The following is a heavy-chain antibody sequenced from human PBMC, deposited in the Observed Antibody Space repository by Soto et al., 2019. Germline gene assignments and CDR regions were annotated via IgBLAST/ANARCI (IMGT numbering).Heavy chain of an antibody. D-gene: IGHD2-15*01. CDR3: ARHSGGSRGRFGP. CDR2: LFYSGVT. CDR1: GDSISTSY. V-gene: IGHV4-59*01. Sequence: QVQLQESGPGLVKPSETLSLTCSVSGDSISTSYWSWLRQSPGMGLEWIGYLFYSGVTKCNPSLKSRVTMSADASKNPFFLNLTSLTAADTGFYYCARHSGGSRGRFGPWGQGILVTVSS. J-gene: IGHJ5*02.